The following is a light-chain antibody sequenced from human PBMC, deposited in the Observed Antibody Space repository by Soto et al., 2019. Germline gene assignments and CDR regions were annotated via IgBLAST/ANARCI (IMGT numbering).Light chain of an antibody. V-gene: IGKV1-39*01. CDR2: GAS. CDR3: QQSYISPPTT. Sequence: DIQMTQSPSSLSASIGDRVTITCRSDQTIGSYLNWYQCKPGKAPKLLISGASTLQSGVPSRFSGSGSGTAFTLTINNLQPEDFATYYCQQSYISPPTTFGQGTNLDIK. J-gene: IGKJ2*01. CDR1: QTIGSY.